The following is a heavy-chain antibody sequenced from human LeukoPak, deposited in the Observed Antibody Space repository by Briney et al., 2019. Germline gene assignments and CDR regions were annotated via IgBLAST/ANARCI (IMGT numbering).Heavy chain of an antibody. V-gene: IGHV3-20*04. Sequence: PGGSLRLSCAASGFTFDDYGMSWVRQAPGKGLEWVSGINWNGGSTGYADSVKGRFTISRDNAKNSLYLQMNSLRAEDTALYYCARDLLRGYSSSSPWFDPWGQGTLVTVSS. J-gene: IGHJ5*02. CDR2: INWNGGST. CDR1: GFTFDDYG. CDR3: ARDLLRGYSSSSPWFDP. D-gene: IGHD6-6*01.